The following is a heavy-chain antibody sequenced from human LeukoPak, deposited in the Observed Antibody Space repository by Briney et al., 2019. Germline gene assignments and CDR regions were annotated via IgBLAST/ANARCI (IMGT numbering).Heavy chain of an antibody. V-gene: IGHV3-23*01. CDR3: AKDLSSGWPDAFDI. CDR1: GFTFSTYA. D-gene: IGHD6-19*01. Sequence: GGSLRLSCAASGFTFSTYAMNWVRQAPGEGLEWVSAISGSGSSTYYADSVKGRFTISRDNSKNTLYLQMNSLRAEDTAVYYCAKDLSSGWPDAFDIWGQGTMVTVSS. J-gene: IGHJ3*02. CDR2: ISGSGSST.